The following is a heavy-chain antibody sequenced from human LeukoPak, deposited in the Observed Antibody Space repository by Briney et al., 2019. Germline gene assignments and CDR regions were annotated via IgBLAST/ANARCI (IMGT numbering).Heavy chain of an antibody. CDR1: GGTFSSYA. CDR2: IIPIFGTA. J-gene: IGHJ6*02. D-gene: IGHD4-17*01. V-gene: IGHV1-69*13. CDR3: ARGTRQDYGDYEDYYYYGMDV. Sequence: ASVKVSCKASGGTFSSYAISWVRQAPGQGLEWMGGIIPIFGTANYARKFQGRVTITADESTSTAYMELSSLRSEDTAVYYCARGTRQDYGDYEDYYYYGMDVWGQGTTVTVSS.